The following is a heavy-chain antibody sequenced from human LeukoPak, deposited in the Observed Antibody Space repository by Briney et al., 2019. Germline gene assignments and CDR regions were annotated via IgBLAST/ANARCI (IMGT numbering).Heavy chain of an antibody. CDR2: IYYSGST. J-gene: IGHJ3*02. CDR3: ASTRATAAGTDAFDI. V-gene: IGHV4-59*01. D-gene: IGHD6-13*01. CDR1: GGSISSYY. Sequence: SETLSLTCTVSGGSISSYYWSWIRQPPGKGLEWIGYIYYSGSTNYNPSLKSRVTISVDTSKNQFSLKLSSVTAADTAVYYCASTRATAAGTDAFDIWGQGTMVTVSS.